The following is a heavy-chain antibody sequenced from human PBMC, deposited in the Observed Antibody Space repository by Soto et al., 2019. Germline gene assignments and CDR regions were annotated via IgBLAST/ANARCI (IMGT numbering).Heavy chain of an antibody. D-gene: IGHD2-21*01. Sequence: VGSLRLSCAASGFTFSSYAMHWVRQAPGKGLEWVAVISYDGSNKYYADSVKGRFTISRDNSKNTLYLQMNSLRAEDTAVYYCARGAGGGGGYWGQGTLVTVSS. CDR1: GFTFSSYA. CDR3: ARGAGGGGGY. CDR2: ISYDGSNK. J-gene: IGHJ4*02. V-gene: IGHV3-30-3*01.